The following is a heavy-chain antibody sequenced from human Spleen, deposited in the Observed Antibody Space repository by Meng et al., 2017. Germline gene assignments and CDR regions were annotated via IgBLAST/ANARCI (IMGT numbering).Heavy chain of an antibody. CDR3: ASSGWYRGPNYFDY. Sequence: QGPLQEVGPGLVKPSQPLSLPCTVSGGSINSGDYYWSWIRQHPGKGLEWIGYIYYSGSTYYNPSLKSLVTISVDPSKNQFSLMVSSVTAADTAVYYCASSGWYRGPNYFDYWGQGTLVTVSS. V-gene: IGHV4-31*01. CDR2: IYYSGST. J-gene: IGHJ4*01. D-gene: IGHD6-19*01. CDR1: GGSINSGDYY.